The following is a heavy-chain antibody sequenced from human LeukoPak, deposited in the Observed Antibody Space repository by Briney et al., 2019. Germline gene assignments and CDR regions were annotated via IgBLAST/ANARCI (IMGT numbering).Heavy chain of an antibody. J-gene: IGHJ5*02. Sequence: PGGSLRLSCAASGFTFSSYWMSWVRQAPGKGLEWVANIKQDGSEKYYVDSVKGRFTISRDNAKNSLYLQMNSLRAEDTAVYYCARGIAVAGGDWFDPWGQGTLVTVSS. CDR1: GFTFSSYW. V-gene: IGHV3-7*01. D-gene: IGHD6-19*01. CDR2: IKQDGSEK. CDR3: ARGIAVAGGDWFDP.